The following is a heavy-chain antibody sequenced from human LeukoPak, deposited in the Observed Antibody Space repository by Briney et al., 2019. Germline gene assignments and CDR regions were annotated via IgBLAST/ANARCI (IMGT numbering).Heavy chain of an antibody. CDR2: ITHDGSKD. CDR1: GFTFKTYG. CDR3: AKDGNWVARGDYFDH. V-gene: IGHV3-30*02. D-gene: IGHD2-15*01. J-gene: IGHJ4*01. Sequence: PGGSLRLSCEPPGFTFKTYGMHWVRQPPGKGLEWIAFITHDGSKDFYVDSVKDRLTISRDKSKNMVFLQMDSLGPEDTAVYYCAKDGNWVARGDYFDHWGHGTLVTVSS.